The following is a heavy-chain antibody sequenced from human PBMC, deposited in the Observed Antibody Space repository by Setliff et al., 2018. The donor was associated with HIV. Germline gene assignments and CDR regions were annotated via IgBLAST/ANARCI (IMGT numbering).Heavy chain of an antibody. V-gene: IGHV3-11*01. CDR1: GFTFGDYY. Sequence: GGSLRLSCTTSGFTFGDYYMSWIRQAPGKGLEWVSYISSSGSTIYYADSVKGRFTISRDNAQNSLYLHMNSLRAEDTAMYYCARDLFPYYHDSRPYYPPAYWGQGTLVTVSS. J-gene: IGHJ4*02. D-gene: IGHD3-22*01. CDR2: ISSSGSTI. CDR3: ARDLFPYYHDSRPYYPPAY.